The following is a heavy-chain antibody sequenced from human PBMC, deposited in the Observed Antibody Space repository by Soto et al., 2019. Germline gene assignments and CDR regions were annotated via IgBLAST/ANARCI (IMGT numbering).Heavy chain of an antibody. CDR3: ARDSKRNYYYYYMDV. CDR2: ISSSSSYI. D-gene: IGHD1-1*01. Sequence: SGGSLRLSCAASGFTFSSYSMNWVRQAPGKGLEWVSSISSSSSYIYYADSVKGRFTISRDNAKNSLYLQMNSLRAEDTAVYYCARDSKRNYYYYYMDVWGKGTTVTVSS. CDR1: GFTFSSYS. V-gene: IGHV3-21*01. J-gene: IGHJ6*03.